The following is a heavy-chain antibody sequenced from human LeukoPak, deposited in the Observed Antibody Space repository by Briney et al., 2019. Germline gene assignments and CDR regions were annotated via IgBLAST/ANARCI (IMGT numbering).Heavy chain of an antibody. Sequence: GGSLRLSCAASGFTFSSYAMIWVRQAPGKGLEWVSTISGSGISTYYAESVKGRFTISRDNSKNTLYLQMNSLRAEDTAVYYCAKETTTVTDYWGQGTLVTVSS. CDR1: GFTFSSYA. CDR3: AKETTTVTDY. CDR2: ISGSGIST. V-gene: IGHV3-23*01. J-gene: IGHJ4*02. D-gene: IGHD4-11*01.